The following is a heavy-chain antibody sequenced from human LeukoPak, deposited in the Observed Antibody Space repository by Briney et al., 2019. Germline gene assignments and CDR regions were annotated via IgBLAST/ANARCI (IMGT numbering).Heavy chain of an antibody. Sequence: PSETLSLTCTGSGGSISSGGYYWSWIRQPPGKGLEWIGYIYHSGSTYYNPSLKSRVTISVDRSKNQFSLKLSSVTAADTAVYYCARWGQRIAAAGNDISAFDIWSQGTMVTVSS. CDR2: IYHSGST. J-gene: IGHJ3*02. CDR3: ARWGQRIAAAGNDISAFDI. CDR1: GGSISSGGYY. V-gene: IGHV4-30-2*01. D-gene: IGHD6-13*01.